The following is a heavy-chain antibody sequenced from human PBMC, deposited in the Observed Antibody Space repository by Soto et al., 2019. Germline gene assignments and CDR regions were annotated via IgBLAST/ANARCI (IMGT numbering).Heavy chain of an antibody. J-gene: IGHJ3*02. V-gene: IGHV4-34*01. CDR1: GGSVNSGNYY. CDR2: MSHSGGT. Sequence: QVQLQQWGAGLLKPSETLSLTCAVFGGSVNSGNYYWSWIRQPPGKGLEWIGEMSHSGGTHFNPSLKSRVTLSVDTSKNQFSLEMSSVTAADTALYYCARVERGTATTVVDAFDIWGPGTMVTVSS. D-gene: IGHD1-1*01. CDR3: ARVERGTATTVVDAFDI.